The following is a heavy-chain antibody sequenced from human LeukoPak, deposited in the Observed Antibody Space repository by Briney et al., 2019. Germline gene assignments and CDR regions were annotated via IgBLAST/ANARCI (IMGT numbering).Heavy chain of an antibody. CDR1: GFTFSSYW. Sequence: GGSLRLSCAASGFTFSSYWMHWVRQASGKGLEWVGRIRSKANSYATAYAASVKGRFTISRDDSKNTAYLQMNSLKTEDTAVYYCTRLSHHPGGYYYDSSGYYYEDWYFDYWGQGTLVTVSS. V-gene: IGHV3-73*01. CDR3: TRLSHHPGGYYYDSSGYYYEDWYFDY. D-gene: IGHD3-22*01. J-gene: IGHJ4*02. CDR2: IRSKANSYAT.